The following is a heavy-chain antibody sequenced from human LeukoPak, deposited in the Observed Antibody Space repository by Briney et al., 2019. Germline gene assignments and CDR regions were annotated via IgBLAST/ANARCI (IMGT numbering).Heavy chain of an antibody. CDR3: ARGPLCSGGSCYHDYYYYYYMDV. J-gene: IGHJ6*03. D-gene: IGHD2-15*01. CDR2: IYYSGST. V-gene: IGHV4-39*07. CDR1: GGSISSSSYY. Sequence: SETLSLTCTVSGGSISSSSYYWGWIRQPPGKGLEWIGSIYYSGSTYYNPSLKSRVTISVDTSKNQFSLKLNSVTAADTAVYYCARGPLCSGGSCYHDYYYYYYMDVWGKGTTVTVSS.